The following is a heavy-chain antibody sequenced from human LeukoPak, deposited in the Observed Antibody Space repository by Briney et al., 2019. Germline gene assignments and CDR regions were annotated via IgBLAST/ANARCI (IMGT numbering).Heavy chain of an antibody. CDR1: GFTFISYS. CDR3: ARDSRGIAVAGTPNY. J-gene: IGHJ4*02. Sequence: GSLRLSCAASGFTFISYSMNWVRQAPGKGLEWVSSISSSSSYIYYADSVKGRFTISRDNAKNSLYLQMNSLRAEDTAVYYCARDSRGIAVAGTPNYWGQGTLVTVSS. D-gene: IGHD6-19*01. V-gene: IGHV3-21*01. CDR2: ISSSSSYI.